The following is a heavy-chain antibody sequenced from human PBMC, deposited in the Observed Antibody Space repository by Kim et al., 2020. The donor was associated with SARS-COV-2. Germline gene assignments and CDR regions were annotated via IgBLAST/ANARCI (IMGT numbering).Heavy chain of an antibody. J-gene: IGHJ5*02. CDR3: ARHRGLWGILMEAGWFDP. Sequence: LKSRVTISVDTSKNQFSLKLSSVTAADTAVYYCARHRGLWGILMEAGWFDPWGQGTLVTVSS. D-gene: IGHD3-9*01. V-gene: IGHV4-39*01.